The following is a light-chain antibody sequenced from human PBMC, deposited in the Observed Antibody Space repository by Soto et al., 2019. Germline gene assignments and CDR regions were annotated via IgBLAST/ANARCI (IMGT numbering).Light chain of an antibody. CDR2: GAS. Sequence: EILLTQSPGSLSLSPGERATLSCRASQSVSSSYLAWYQQKPGQAPRLLIYGASSRATGIPDRFSGSGSGTDFTLTISRLEPEDFAVYYCQQYGSLITCGQGTRLEIK. J-gene: IGKJ5*01. CDR3: QQYGSLIT. CDR1: QSVSSSY. V-gene: IGKV3-20*01.